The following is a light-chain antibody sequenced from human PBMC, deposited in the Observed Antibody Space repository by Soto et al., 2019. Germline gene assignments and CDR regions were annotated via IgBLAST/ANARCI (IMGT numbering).Light chain of an antibody. CDR3: AAWDDSVTGWV. V-gene: IGLV1-44*01. CDR2: NNN. CDR1: SSTIGRNT. Sequence: QSVLTQPPSASGTPGRRVTISCSGSSSTIGRNTVNWYQQFPGTAPKVLIYNNNQRPSGVPDRFSGSKSGTSASLAISGLQSEDEADYYCAAWDDSVTGWVFGGGTKLTVL. J-gene: IGLJ3*02.